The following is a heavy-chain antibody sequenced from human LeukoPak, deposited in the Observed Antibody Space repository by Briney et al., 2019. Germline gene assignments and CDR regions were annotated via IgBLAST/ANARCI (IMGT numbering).Heavy chain of an antibody. V-gene: IGHV4-34*01. Sequence: PSETLSLTCAVYSGSFSGYYWSWIRQPPGKGLEWIGEINHSGSTNYNPSLKSRVTISVDTSKNQFSLKLSSVTAADTAVYYCARGRPSRYCSGGSCYNNPYYFDYWGQGTLVTVSS. CDR3: ARGRPSRYCSGGSCYNNPYYFDY. CDR2: INHSGST. CDR1: SGSFSGYY. D-gene: IGHD2-15*01. J-gene: IGHJ4*02.